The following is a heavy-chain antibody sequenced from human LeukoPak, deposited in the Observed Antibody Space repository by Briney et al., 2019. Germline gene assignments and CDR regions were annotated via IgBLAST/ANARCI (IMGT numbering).Heavy chain of an antibody. V-gene: IGHV3-64*01. J-gene: IGHJ5*02. CDR3: ARDYGFWSGYFDNWFDP. Sequence: PGGSLRLSCAASGFTFSSFGIHWVRQAPGKGLEYVSAISSNGGSTYYANSVKGRFTISRDNSKNTLYLQMGSLRAEDMAVYYCARDYGFWSGYFDNWFDPWGQGTLVTVSS. CDR2: ISSNGGST. CDR1: GFTFSSFG. D-gene: IGHD3/OR15-3a*01.